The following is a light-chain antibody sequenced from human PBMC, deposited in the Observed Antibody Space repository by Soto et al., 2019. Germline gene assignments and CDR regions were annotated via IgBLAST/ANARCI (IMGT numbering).Light chain of an antibody. Sequence: QSALTQPPSASGSPGQSVTISCTGTSSDVGGYNYVSWYQQHPAKAPKLMIYEVSKRPSGVPDRFSGSKSGNTASLTVSGLQAEDEADYYCNSYAGNSLIFGGGTKLTVL. J-gene: IGLJ2*01. CDR3: NSYAGNSLI. CDR2: EVS. V-gene: IGLV2-8*01. CDR1: SSDVGGYNY.